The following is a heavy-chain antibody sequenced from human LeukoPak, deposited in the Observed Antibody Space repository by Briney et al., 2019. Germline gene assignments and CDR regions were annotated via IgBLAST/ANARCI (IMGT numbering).Heavy chain of an antibody. CDR2: IYYSGRT. V-gene: IGHV4-59*08. Sequence: SETLSLTCTVSGGSISSYYWSWIRQPPGKGLEWIGYIYYSGRTNYNPSLKSRVTISVDTSKNQFSLKPSSVTAADTAVYYCARHVEQWLTPFDYWGQGTLVTVSS. CDR3: ARHVEQWLTPFDY. J-gene: IGHJ4*02. CDR1: GGSISSYY. D-gene: IGHD6-19*01.